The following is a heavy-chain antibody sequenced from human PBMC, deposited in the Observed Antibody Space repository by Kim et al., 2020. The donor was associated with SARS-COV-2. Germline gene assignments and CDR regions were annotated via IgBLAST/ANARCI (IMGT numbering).Heavy chain of an antibody. CDR2: INHSGST. V-gene: IGHV4-34*01. Sequence: SETLSLTCAVYGGSFSGYYWSWIRQPPGKGLEWIGEINHSGSTNYNPSLKSRVTISVDTSKNQFSLKLSSVTAADTAVYYCARAGGQWLVRPFFYYFDYWGQGTLVTVSS. CDR3: ARAGGQWLVRPFFYYFDY. D-gene: IGHD6-19*01. J-gene: IGHJ4*02. CDR1: GGSFSGYY.